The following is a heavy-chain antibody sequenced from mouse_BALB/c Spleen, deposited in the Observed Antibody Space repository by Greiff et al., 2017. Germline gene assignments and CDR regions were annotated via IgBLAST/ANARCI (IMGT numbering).Heavy chain of an antibody. Sequence: EVQLVESGGGLVQPKGSLKLSCAASGFTFNTYAMNWVRQAPGKGLEWVARIRSKSNNYATYYADSVKDRFTISRDDSQSMLYLQMNNLKTEDTAMYYCVRHYYDGYPWFAYWGQGTLVTVSA. D-gene: IGHD2-3*01. CDR1: GFTFNTYA. CDR2: IRSKSNNYAT. CDR3: VRHYYDGYPWFAY. V-gene: IGHV10-1*02. J-gene: IGHJ3*01.